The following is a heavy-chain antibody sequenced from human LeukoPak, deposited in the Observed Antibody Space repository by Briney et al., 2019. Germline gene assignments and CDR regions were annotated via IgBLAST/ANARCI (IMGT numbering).Heavy chain of an antibody. J-gene: IGHJ3*02. V-gene: IGHV3-21*01. Sequence: GGSLRLSCTVSGFTFSSFTMTWVRQGPGKGLEWVASISNSGDYISYADSLKGRFTISRDNAKNSLFLQMSSLRAEDAAVYYCAREMYAGWYFAFDIWGQGTMVTVSS. CDR3: AREMYAGWYFAFDI. CDR1: GFTFSSFT. CDR2: ISNSGDYI. D-gene: IGHD6-19*01.